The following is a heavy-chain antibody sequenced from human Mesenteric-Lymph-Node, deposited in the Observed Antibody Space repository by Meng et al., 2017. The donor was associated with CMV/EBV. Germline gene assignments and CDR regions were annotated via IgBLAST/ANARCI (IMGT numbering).Heavy chain of an antibody. CDR1: GDSFSNNIAA. CDR3: ARESAGAPFDS. CDR2: TYYRSKWYN. D-gene: IGHD1-26*01. V-gene: IGHV6-1*01. J-gene: IGHJ5*01. Sequence: ISGDSFSNNIAAWNWVRQSPLRGLEWLGRTYYRSKWYNEYTGSLKSRITINPDTSKNQFSLQLNFVTPEDTAVYYCARESAGAPFDSWGQGTLVTVSS.